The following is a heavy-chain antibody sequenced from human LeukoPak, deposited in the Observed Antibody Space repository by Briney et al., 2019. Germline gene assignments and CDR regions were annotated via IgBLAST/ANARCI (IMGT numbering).Heavy chain of an antibody. CDR3: ASGSSSSYPYYFDY. J-gene: IGHJ4*02. Sequence: GGSLRLSCAASGFTFSTYAMSWVRQAPGKGLEWVSYISSSGSTIYYADSVKGRFTISRDNAKNSLYLQMNSLRAEDTAVYYCASGSSSSYPYYFDYWGQGTLVTVSS. D-gene: IGHD6-6*01. CDR1: GFTFSTYA. CDR2: ISSSGSTI. V-gene: IGHV3-48*03.